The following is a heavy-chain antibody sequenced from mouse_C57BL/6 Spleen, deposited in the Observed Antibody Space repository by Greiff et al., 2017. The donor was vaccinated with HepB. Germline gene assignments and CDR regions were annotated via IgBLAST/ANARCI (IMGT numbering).Heavy chain of an antibody. D-gene: IGHD2-1*01. CDR3: ARESYGNRYFDV. CDR1: GYSFTGYY. J-gene: IGHJ1*03. CDR2: INPSTGGT. V-gene: IGHV1-42*01. Sequence: VHVKQSGPELVKPGASVKISCKASGYSFTGYYMNWVKQSPEKSLEWIGEINPSTGGTTYNQKFKAKATLTVDKSSSTAYMQLKSLTSEDSAVYYCARESYGNRYFDVWGTGTTVTVSS.